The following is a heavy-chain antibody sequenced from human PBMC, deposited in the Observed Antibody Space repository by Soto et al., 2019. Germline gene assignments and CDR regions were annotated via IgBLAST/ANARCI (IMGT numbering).Heavy chain of an antibody. J-gene: IGHJ6*02. V-gene: IGHV4-31*03. Sequence: PSETLSLTCTVSGGSISSGGYYWSWIRQHPGKGLEWIGYIYYSGSTYYNPSLKSRVTISVDTSKNQFSLKLSSVTAADTAVYYCARDHKTDYYDFWSGPPTAGYYYYYGMDVWGQGTTVTVSS. CDR1: GGSISSGGYY. CDR2: IYYSGST. CDR3: ARDHKTDYYDFWSGPPTAGYYYYYGMDV. D-gene: IGHD3-3*01.